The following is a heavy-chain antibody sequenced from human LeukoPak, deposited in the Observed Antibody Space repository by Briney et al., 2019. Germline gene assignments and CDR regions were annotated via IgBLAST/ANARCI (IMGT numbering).Heavy chain of an antibody. V-gene: IGHV4-59*01. CDR2: IYYSGST. CDR1: GGSISTYY. CDR3: ARETSYGLDY. Sequence: KTSETLSLTCTVSGGSISTYYWSWIRQLPGKGLEWIGYIYYSGSTNYNPSLKSRVTISVDTSKNQFSLKLSTVTAADTAVYYCARETSYGLDYWGQGTLVTVSS. D-gene: IGHD5-18*01. J-gene: IGHJ4*02.